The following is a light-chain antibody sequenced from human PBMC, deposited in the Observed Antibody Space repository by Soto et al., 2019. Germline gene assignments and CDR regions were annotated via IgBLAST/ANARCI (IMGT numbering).Light chain of an antibody. CDR1: QTLLHSNGYNY. V-gene: IGKV2-28*01. CDR3: MQALQTPT. CDR2: LGS. J-gene: IGKJ4*01. Sequence: DIVMTQSPLSLPVTPGEPASISFRSSQTLLHSNGYNYLAWYLQRPGQSPQLLIYLGSSRASGVPDRFSGSGAGTDFTLKISGVEAEDVGIYYCMQALQTPTFGGGTTVEIK.